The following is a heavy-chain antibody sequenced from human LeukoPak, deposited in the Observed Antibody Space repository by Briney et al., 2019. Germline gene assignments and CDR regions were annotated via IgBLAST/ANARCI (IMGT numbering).Heavy chain of an antibody. CDR1: GFTFSSYA. J-gene: IGHJ4*02. CDR2: ISTGGATT. V-gene: IGHV3-23*01. CDR3: AKDYSGDPFDY. Sequence: GGSLRLSCAASGFTFSSYAMSWVRQAPGKGLEWVSAISTGGATTYYADSVKGRFTISRDNSKNTLYLQMNSLRAEDSAVYYCAKDYSGDPFDYWGQGTLVTVSS. D-gene: IGHD2-21*02.